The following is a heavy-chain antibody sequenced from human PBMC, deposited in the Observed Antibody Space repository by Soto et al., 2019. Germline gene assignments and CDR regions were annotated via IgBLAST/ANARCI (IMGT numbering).Heavy chain of an antibody. J-gene: IGHJ4*02. CDR2: ISGSGGST. CDR3: AKDLQEPPYYGSGSYPWEDDY. V-gene: IGHV3-23*01. D-gene: IGHD3-10*01. Sequence: GGSLRLSCAASGFTFSSYAMSWVRQAPGKGLEWVSAISGSGGSTYYADSVKGRFTISRDNSKNTLYLQMNSLRAEDTTVYYCAKDLQEPPYYGSGSYPWEDDYWGQGTLVTVSS. CDR1: GFTFSSYA.